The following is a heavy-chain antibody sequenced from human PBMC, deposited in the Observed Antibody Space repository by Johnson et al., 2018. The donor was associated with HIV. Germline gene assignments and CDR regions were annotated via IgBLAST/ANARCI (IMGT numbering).Heavy chain of an antibody. J-gene: IGHJ3*02. V-gene: IGHV3-30*18. Sequence: QMQLVESGGGVVQPGRSLRLSCAASGFTFSSYGMHWVRQAPGKGLEWAAIISYDGSNKYYRDSVKGRFTISRDNSKNTLYLQMNSLRAEDTAVYYCAKERAYIRTFDIWGQGTLVTVSS. D-gene: IGHD5-18*01. CDR2: ISYDGSNK. CDR1: GFTFSSYG. CDR3: AKERAYIRTFDI.